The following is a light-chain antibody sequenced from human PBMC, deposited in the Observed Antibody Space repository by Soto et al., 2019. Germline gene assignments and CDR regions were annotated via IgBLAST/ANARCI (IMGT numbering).Light chain of an antibody. CDR2: GAS. CDR3: QQYNHWPPVT. V-gene: IGKV3-15*01. CDR1: QSVSNN. Sequence: ETVMTQSPATLSVSPGERATLSCRASQSVSNNLAWYQQKPSQAPRLLIYGASTRATGIPARFSGSGSGTADSLTISSLQSEDFAVYYYQQYNHWPPVTFGQGTRLEIK. J-gene: IGKJ5*01.